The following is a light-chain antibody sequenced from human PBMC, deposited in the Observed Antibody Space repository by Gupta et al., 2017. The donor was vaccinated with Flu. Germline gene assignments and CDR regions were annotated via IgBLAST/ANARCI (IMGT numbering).Light chain of an antibody. J-gene: IGLJ3*02. Sequence: VTVTPTCGSSTGVVTGGHYPYIIQQRPGQTPRTLIYDTDNNTATTPGRFSGSLLGGKAARTLSGARAEDEDDYDCMLAYSGGWVFGGGTKLTVL. CDR3: MLAYSGGWV. CDR2: DTD. CDR1: TGVVTGGHY. V-gene: IGLV7-46*01.